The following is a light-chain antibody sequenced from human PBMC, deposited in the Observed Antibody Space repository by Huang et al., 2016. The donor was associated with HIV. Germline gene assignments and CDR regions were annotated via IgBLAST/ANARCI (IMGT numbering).Light chain of an antibody. CDR3: QPRSTWPLT. V-gene: IGKV3-11*01. CDR2: DAS. J-gene: IGKJ4*01. Sequence: EIVLTQSPATLSLSPGERATRSCRASQSINTYLAWYQLKPGQAPRLLIYDASNRATCLPARFSGRGSGTDFTLSINIIEPEDFVTYYCQPRSTWPLTFGGGTKVET. CDR1: QSINTY.